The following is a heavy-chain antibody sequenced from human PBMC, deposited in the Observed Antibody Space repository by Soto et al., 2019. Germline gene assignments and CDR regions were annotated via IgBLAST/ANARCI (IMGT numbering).Heavy chain of an antibody. D-gene: IGHD6-25*01. CDR1: GGTFSSYS. CDR2: ISAYNGNT. J-gene: IGHJ5*02. V-gene: IGHV1-18*01. Sequence: APLKVSCKASGGTFSSYSISWVRQAPGQGLEWMGWISAYNGNTNYAQKLQGRVTMTTDTSTSTAYMELRSLRSDDTAVYYCARARGSNWFDPWGQGTLVTVSS. CDR3: ARARGSNWFDP.